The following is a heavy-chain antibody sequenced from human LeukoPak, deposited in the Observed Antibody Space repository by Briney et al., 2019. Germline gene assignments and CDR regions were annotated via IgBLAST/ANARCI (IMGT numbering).Heavy chain of an antibody. CDR2: ISSSSSYI. D-gene: IGHD1-1*01. Sequence: PGGSLRLSCAASGFTFSSYSMNWVRQAPGKGLEWVSSISSSSSYIYYADSVKGRFTISRDNAKSSLYLQMNSLRAEDTAVYYCARDGTGSDAFDIWGQGTKVTVSS. J-gene: IGHJ3*02. CDR1: GFTFSSYS. V-gene: IGHV3-21*01. CDR3: ARDGTGSDAFDI.